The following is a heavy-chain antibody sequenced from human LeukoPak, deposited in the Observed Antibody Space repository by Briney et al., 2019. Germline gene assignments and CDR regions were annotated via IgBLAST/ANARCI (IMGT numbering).Heavy chain of an antibody. V-gene: IGHV4-4*07. CDR1: GDSTSNNY. J-gene: IGHJ4*02. CDR3: ARDRGGSSWYNYYDA. CDR2: IHFNGNT. D-gene: IGHD6-13*01. Sequence: SETLSLTCTVSGDSTSNNYWSWIRQPAGKGLEWISRIHFNGNTDYNPSLKSRVTTSIDTPRNQFSLKLSSVTAADTAVFYCARDRGGSSWYNYYDAWGQGILVTVSS.